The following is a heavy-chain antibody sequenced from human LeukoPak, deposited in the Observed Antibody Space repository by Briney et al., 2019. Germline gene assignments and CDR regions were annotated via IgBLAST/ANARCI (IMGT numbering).Heavy chain of an antibody. CDR3: ARGQEFDDGVFDS. Sequence: GGSLRLSCAASGFTFSSYAMAWVRQAPGKGLEWVSTIRSNGATAYNADSVKGRFTISRDNSKNTVYLQMNSLRVEDTAIYYCARGQEFDDGVFDSWGQGTLVTVSS. CDR1: GFTFSSYA. D-gene: IGHD1-1*01. V-gene: IGHV3-23*01. J-gene: IGHJ4*02. CDR2: IRSNGATA.